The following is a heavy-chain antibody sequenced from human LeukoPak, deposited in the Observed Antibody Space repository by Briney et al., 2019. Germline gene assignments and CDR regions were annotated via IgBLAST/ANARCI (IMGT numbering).Heavy chain of an antibody. CDR1: GFTFSDYY. D-gene: IGHD6-13*01. Sequence: GGSLRLSCAASGFTFSDYYVSWIRQAPGKGLEWVSYISSSGSTIYYADSVKGRFTISRDNAKNSLYLQMNSLRAEDTAEYYCARGDRSSSWYHYWGQGTLVTVSS. V-gene: IGHV3-11*04. CDR3: ARGDRSSSWYHY. CDR2: ISSSGSTI. J-gene: IGHJ4*02.